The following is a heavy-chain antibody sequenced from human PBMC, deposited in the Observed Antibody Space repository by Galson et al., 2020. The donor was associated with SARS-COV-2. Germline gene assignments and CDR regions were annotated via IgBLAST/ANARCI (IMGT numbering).Heavy chain of an antibody. D-gene: IGHD2-8*02. J-gene: IGHJ4*02. CDR2: VNHSGST. CDR3: ARGLDGTGRFNGWDY. V-gene: IGHV4-34*01. Sequence: SETLSLTCAVYGGSFSGYFWSWIRQPPGTGLEWIGDVNHSGSTNYNPSLKSRVTISVDTSKNQFSLKLSSVTAADTAVYYCARGLDGTGRFNGWDYWGQGTLVTVSS. CDR1: GGSFSGYF.